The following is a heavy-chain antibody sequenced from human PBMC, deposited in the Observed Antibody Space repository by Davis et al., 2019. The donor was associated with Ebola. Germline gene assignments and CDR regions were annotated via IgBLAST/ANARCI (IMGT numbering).Heavy chain of an antibody. CDR2: IYYSGST. J-gene: IGHJ4*02. V-gene: IGHV4-59*01. D-gene: IGHD6-19*01. Sequence: SETLSLTCTVSGGSISSYYWSWIRQPPGKGLEWIGYIYYSGSTNYNPSLKSRVTISVDTSKNQFSLKLSSVTAADTAMYYCARHASSSGWSYYFDKWGQGTLVTVSS. CDR1: GGSISSYY. CDR3: ARHASSSGWSYYFDK.